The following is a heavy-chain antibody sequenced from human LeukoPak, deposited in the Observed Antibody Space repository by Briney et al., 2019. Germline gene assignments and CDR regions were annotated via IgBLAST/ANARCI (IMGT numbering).Heavy chain of an antibody. J-gene: IGHJ3*02. CDR1: GGSISNGGYY. D-gene: IGHD3-3*01. Sequence: KSSETLSLTCTVSGGSISNGGYYWSWIRQHPGKGLECLGHIYNSGSTYYNPSLKSRINISIDTSESQFSLKLSSVTAADTAVYYCARGDFRPLRFLEWSPFDIWGQGTMVTVSS. V-gene: IGHV4-31*03. CDR2: IYNSGST. CDR3: ARGDFRPLRFLEWSPFDI.